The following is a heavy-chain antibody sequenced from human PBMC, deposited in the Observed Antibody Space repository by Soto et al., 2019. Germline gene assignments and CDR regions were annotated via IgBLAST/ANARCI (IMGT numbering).Heavy chain of an antibody. CDR3: GREDGGYYYGMDV. CDR1: GYSFTSYW. D-gene: IGHD3-16*01. Sequence: GESLKISCKGSGYSFTSYWISWVRQMPGKGLEWMGRIDPSDSYTNYSPSFQGHVTISADKSISTAYLQWSSPKASDTAMYYCGREDGGYYYGMDVWGQGTTVTVSS. J-gene: IGHJ6*02. CDR2: IDPSDSYT. V-gene: IGHV5-10-1*01.